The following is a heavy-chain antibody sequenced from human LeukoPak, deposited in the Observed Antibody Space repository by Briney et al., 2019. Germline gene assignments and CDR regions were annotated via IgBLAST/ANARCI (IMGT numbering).Heavy chain of an antibody. CDR1: GFTFSNYW. CDR3: ARDSQYYYGSGSYYLRGKLFDY. V-gene: IGHV3-7*01. Sequence: GGSLRLSCAASGFTFSNYWMSWVRQAPGKGLEWVATTKQDGSEKYFADTVKGRFTISRDNAKNSLYLQMNSLRAEDTAVYYCARDSQYYYGSGSYYLRGKLFDYWGQGTLVTVSS. D-gene: IGHD3-10*01. CDR2: TKQDGSEK. J-gene: IGHJ4*02.